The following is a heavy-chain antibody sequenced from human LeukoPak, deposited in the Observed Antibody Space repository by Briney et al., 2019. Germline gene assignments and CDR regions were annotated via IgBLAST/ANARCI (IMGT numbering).Heavy chain of an antibody. Sequence: PGGSLRLSCAASGFTFSDYYMSWIRQAPGKGLEWVSYISSSGSTIYYADSVKGRFTISRDNAKNSLYLQMNSLRAEDTAVYYCAKEGAGGTTFYSDFDYWGQGTLVTVSS. V-gene: IGHV3-11*01. CDR2: ISSSGSTI. D-gene: IGHD2/OR15-2a*01. CDR3: AKEGAGGTTFYSDFDY. J-gene: IGHJ4*02. CDR1: GFTFSDYY.